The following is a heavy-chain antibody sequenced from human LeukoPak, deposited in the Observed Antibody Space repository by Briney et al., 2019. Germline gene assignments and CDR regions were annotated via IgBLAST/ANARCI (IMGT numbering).Heavy chain of an antibody. D-gene: IGHD4-23*01. CDR1: GGSISSRSYY. CDR2: IYYSGST. Sequence: SETLSLTCTVSGGSISSRSYYWGWIRQPPGKGLEWIGSIYYSGSTYYNPSLKSRVTISVDTSKNQLSLRLSSVTAADTAVYYCARSPYYGGTEDDAFDIWGQGTMVTVSS. V-gene: IGHV4-39*07. CDR3: ARSPYYGGTEDDAFDI. J-gene: IGHJ3*02.